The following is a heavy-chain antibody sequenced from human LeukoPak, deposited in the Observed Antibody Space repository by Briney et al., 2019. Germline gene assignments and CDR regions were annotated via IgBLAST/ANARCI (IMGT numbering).Heavy chain of an antibody. CDR2: IIPIFGTA. Sequence: GAPVKVSCKASGGTFSSYAISWVRQAPGQGLEWMGGIIPIFGTANYAQKFQGRVTITTDESTSTAYMELSSLRSEDTAVYYCARLVGATLGYFDYWGQGTLVTVSS. D-gene: IGHD1-26*01. CDR3: ARLVGATLGYFDY. CDR1: GGTFSSYA. V-gene: IGHV1-69*05. J-gene: IGHJ4*02.